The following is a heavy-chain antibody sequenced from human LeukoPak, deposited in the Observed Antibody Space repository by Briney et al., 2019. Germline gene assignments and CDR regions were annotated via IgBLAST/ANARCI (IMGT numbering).Heavy chain of an antibody. D-gene: IGHD1-26*01. V-gene: IGHV3-23*01. CDR1: GFTFSSYA. J-gene: IGHJ4*02. CDR3: ARPTYSGSYYWFDY. CDR2: ISGSGSST. Sequence: GGSLRLSCAASGFTFSSYAMSWVRQAPGKGLEWVSSISGSGSSTYYADSVKGRFTISRDNSKNTLYLQMNSLRAEDTAVYYCARPTYSGSYYWFDYWGQGTLVTVFS.